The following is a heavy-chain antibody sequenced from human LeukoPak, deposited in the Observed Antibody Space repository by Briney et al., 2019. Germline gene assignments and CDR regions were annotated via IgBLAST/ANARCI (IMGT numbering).Heavy chain of an antibody. V-gene: IGHV4-59*11. CDR1: GGSITSLF. CDR2: IHYSGST. CDR3: ARLVWLGESPGSWFDS. Sequence: SETLSLTCSVSGGSITSLFWSWIRQPPGKGLEWIGYIHYSGSTNYNPSLKSRVTISPDTSKNQLFLKLNSVTAADTAVYYCARLVWLGESPGSWFDSWGQGTLVTVSS. J-gene: IGHJ5*01. D-gene: IGHD3-10*01.